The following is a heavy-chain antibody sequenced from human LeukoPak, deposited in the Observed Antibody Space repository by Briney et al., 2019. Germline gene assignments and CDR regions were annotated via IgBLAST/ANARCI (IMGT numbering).Heavy chain of an antibody. Sequence: GGSLRLSCATSGFSFSSYAMSWVRQAPGKGLEWVSAMSSSDDGRYYADSVKGRFTISRDNSKNTLYLQMNSLRAEDTAVYYCAKDQGGPWGQGTLVTVSS. CDR1: GFSFSSYA. CDR3: AKDQGGP. CDR2: MSSSDDGR. J-gene: IGHJ5*02. D-gene: IGHD3-16*01. V-gene: IGHV3-23*01.